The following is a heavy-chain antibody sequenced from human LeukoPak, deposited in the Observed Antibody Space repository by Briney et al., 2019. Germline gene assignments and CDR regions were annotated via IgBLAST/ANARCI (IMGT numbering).Heavy chain of an antibody. D-gene: IGHD6-6*01. Sequence: SVKVSCKASGGTFSSYAISWVRQAPGQGLEWMGGIIPIFGTANYAQKFQGRVTITADESTSTAYMELSSLRSEDTAVYYCARDAGSSLGIDYWGQGTLVTVSS. CDR1: GGTFSSYA. J-gene: IGHJ4*02. V-gene: IGHV1-69*13. CDR2: IIPIFGTA. CDR3: ARDAGSSLGIDY.